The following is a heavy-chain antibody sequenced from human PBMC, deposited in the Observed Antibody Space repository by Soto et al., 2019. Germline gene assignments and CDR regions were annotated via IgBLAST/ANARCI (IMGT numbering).Heavy chain of an antibody. Sequence: QVQLVQSGAEVKKPGSSVKVSCKASGGTFSSYTISWVRQAPGQGLEWMGRIIPILGIANYAQKFQGRVTITADKSTSTAYMELSSLRSEDTAVYYCARGPYSSGWYAFGDGYYFDYWGQGTLVTVSS. D-gene: IGHD6-19*01. CDR3: ARGPYSSGWYAFGDGYYFDY. J-gene: IGHJ4*02. CDR1: GGTFSSYT. V-gene: IGHV1-69*02. CDR2: IIPILGIA.